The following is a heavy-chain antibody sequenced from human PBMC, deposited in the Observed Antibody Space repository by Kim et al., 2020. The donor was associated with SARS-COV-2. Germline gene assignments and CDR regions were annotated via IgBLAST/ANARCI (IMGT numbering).Heavy chain of an antibody. CDR1: GYTFTGYY. D-gene: IGHD1-26*01. J-gene: IGHJ4*02. Sequence: ASVKVSCKASGYTFTGYYMRWVRQAPGQGLEWMGRINPNSGGTNYAQKLQGRVTMTRDTSISTAYMELSRLRSDDTAVYYCARHSGSYLWMFDYWGQGTLVTVSS. V-gene: IGHV1-2*06. CDR3: ARHSGSYLWMFDY. CDR2: INPNSGGT.